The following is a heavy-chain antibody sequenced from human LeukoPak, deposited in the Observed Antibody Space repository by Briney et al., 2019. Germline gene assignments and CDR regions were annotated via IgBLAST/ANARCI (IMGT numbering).Heavy chain of an antibody. CDR1: GFTFSSYA. CDR2: ISGSGGST. CDR3: ARDLATYYYDSSGYYDY. Sequence: GGSLRLSCAASGFTFSSYAMSWVRQAPGKGLEWVSAISGSGGSTYYADSVKGRFTISRDNSKNTLYLQMNSLRAEDTAVYYCARDLATYYYDSSGYYDYWGQGTLVTVSS. V-gene: IGHV3-23*01. J-gene: IGHJ4*02. D-gene: IGHD3-22*01.